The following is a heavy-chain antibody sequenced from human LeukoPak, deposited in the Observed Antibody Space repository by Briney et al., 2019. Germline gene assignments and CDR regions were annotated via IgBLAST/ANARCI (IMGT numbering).Heavy chain of an antibody. CDR3: AREEDCSGGICYLGNAFDI. CDR1: GGSISSSTYY. D-gene: IGHD2-15*01. V-gene: IGHV4-39*01. Sequence: PSETLSLTCTVSGGSISSSTYYWGWIRQPPGKGLEWIGNIYYSGSTYYNPSLKSRVTISVDTSKNKFSLKLSSVTAADTAVYYCAREEDCSGGICYLGNAFDIWGQGTMVTVSS. J-gene: IGHJ3*02. CDR2: IYYSGST.